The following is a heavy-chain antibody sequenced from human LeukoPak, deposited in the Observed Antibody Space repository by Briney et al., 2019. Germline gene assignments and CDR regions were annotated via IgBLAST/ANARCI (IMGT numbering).Heavy chain of an antibody. V-gene: IGHV4-61*02. Sequence: SETLSLTCTVSGGSISSGSYYWSSIRQPAGKGLEWIGRIYTSGSTNYNPSLKSRVTISVDTSKTQFSLKLSSVTAADTAVYYCAREPCFDWLSPPNAFDIWGQGTMVTVSS. CDR1: GGSISSGSYY. CDR3: AREPCFDWLSPPNAFDI. J-gene: IGHJ3*02. CDR2: IYTSGST. D-gene: IGHD3-9*01.